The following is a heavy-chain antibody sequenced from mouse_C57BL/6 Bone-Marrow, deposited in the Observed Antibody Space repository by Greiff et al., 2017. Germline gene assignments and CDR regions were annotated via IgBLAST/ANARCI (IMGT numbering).Heavy chain of an antibody. CDR3: ARENDGYYVAY. J-gene: IGHJ3*01. V-gene: IGHV1-69*01. D-gene: IGHD2-3*01. CDR2: IDPSDSYT. CDR1: GYTFTSYW. Sequence: QVQLQQPGAELVMPGASVKLSCKASGYTFTSYWMHWVKQRTGQGLEWIGEIDPSDSYTNYNQKFKGKSTLTVDKSSSTAYMQLISLTSEDSAVYYCARENDGYYVAYWGQGTLVTVSA.